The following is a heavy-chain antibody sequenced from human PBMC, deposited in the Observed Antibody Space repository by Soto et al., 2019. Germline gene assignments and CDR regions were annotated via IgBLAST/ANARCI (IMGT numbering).Heavy chain of an antibody. D-gene: IGHD2-2*01. Sequence: EVQLLESGGGLVQPGGSLRLSCAASGFTFSSYAMSWVRQAPGKGLEWVSAISGSGGSTYYADSVKGRLTISRDNSKNTLYLQMNSLRDEDTAVYYCAKDGYCSSTALLCELDVWGQGTTVTVSS. J-gene: IGHJ6*02. CDR1: GFTFSSYA. CDR2: ISGSGGST. V-gene: IGHV3-23*01. CDR3: AKDGYCSSTALLCELDV.